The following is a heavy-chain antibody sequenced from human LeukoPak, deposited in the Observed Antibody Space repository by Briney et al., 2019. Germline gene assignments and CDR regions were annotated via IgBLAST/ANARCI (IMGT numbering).Heavy chain of an antibody. CDR1: GFTFSSYS. V-gene: IGHV3-21*01. CDR2: ISSSSSYI. D-gene: IGHD6-6*01. CDR3: ARDIGSSSPATDY. J-gene: IGHJ4*02. Sequence: PGGSLRLSCAASGFTFSSYSMNWVRQAPGKGLEWVSSISSSSSYIYYADSVKGRFTISRDNAKNSLYLQMNSLRAEDTAVYYCARDIGSSSPATDYWGQGTLVTVSS.